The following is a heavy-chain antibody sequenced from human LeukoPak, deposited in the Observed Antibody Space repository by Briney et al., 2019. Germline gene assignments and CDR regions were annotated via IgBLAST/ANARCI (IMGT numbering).Heavy chain of an antibody. D-gene: IGHD2-8*01. J-gene: IGHJ4*02. Sequence: PGGSLRLSCPASGFTFSSYSMSWVRQAPGKGLEWVSAISGSGGSTYYADSVKGRFTISRDNSKNTLYLQMNSLRAEDTAVYYCAKVLVGVYAMSYFDYWGQGTLVTVSS. V-gene: IGHV3-23*01. CDR1: GFTFSSYS. CDR3: AKVLVGVYAMSYFDY. CDR2: ISGSGGST.